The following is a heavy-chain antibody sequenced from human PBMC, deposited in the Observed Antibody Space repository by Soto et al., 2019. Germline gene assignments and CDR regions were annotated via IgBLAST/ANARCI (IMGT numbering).Heavy chain of an antibody. CDR1: GYIFTNYA. V-gene: IGHV1-3*01. CDR3: ARGAGYCSGDCWNDYYYAMDV. D-gene: IGHD2-21*02. J-gene: IGHJ6*02. Sequence: ASVKVSCKASGYIFTNYAIHWVRQAPGQRLEWVGWINVGTGNTKYSQNFQGRVTITRDTSATTAYMELSSLRSEDTAVHYCARGAGYCSGDCWNDYYYAMDVWGQGTTVTVSS. CDR2: INVGTGNT.